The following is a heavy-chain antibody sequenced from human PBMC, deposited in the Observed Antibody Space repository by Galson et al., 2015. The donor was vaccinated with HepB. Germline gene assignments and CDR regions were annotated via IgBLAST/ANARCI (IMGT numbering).Heavy chain of an antibody. CDR1: GFTFSSYW. CDR3: AREGVPAAIFGSWFDP. Sequence: SLRLSCAASGFTFSSYWMSWVRQAPGKGLEWVANIKQDGSEKYYVDSVKGRFTISRDNAKNSLYLQMNSLRAEDTAVYYCAREGVPAAIFGSWFDPWGQGTLVTVSS. J-gene: IGHJ5*02. V-gene: IGHV3-7*01. D-gene: IGHD2-2*02. CDR2: IKQDGSEK.